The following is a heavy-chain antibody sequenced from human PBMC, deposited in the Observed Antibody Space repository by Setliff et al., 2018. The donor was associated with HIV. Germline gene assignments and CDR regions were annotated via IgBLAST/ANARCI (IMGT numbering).Heavy chain of an antibody. J-gene: IGHJ5*02. CDR2: IYYSGNT. V-gene: IGHV4-39*01. Sequence: PSETLSLTCSVSGDSIFTSTYYWGWIRQPPGKRLEWIGSIYYSGNTYYNPSLKSRVTISVDTSKSQFFLNLSSVTATDSAVYYCARLGRPYSGQGWFDPWGQGTLVTV. D-gene: IGHD5-12*01. CDR1: GDSIFTSTYY. CDR3: ARLGRPYSGQGWFDP.